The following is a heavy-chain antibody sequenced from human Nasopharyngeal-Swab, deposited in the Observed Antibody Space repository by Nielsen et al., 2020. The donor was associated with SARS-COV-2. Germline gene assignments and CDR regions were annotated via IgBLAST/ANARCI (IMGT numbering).Heavy chain of an antibody. CDR2: ISFGGAST. J-gene: IGHJ6*02. V-gene: IGHV3-23*01. D-gene: IGHD3-3*01. CDR1: GFTFSSYA. CDR3: ARDGLDYDFWSAYFMDV. Sequence: GGSLRLSCAASGFTFSSYAMSWVRQAPGKGLEWVSGISFGGASTYYADSVKGRFTISRDNAKNSLYLQMNSLRAEDTAVYYCARDGLDYDFWSAYFMDVWGQGTTVTVSS.